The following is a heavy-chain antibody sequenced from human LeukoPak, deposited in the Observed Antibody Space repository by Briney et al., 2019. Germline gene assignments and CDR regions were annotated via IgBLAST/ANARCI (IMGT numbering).Heavy chain of an antibody. D-gene: IGHD3-10*01. V-gene: IGHV3-23*01. CDR1: GFTFSSYA. Sequence: GGSLRLSCAASGFTFSSYAMSWVRQAPGKGLEWVSGISGSGGSTYNADSVKGRFTISRDNFENTLHLQMNTLRAEDTAVYYCAKDYFGSGSYYNANPYYFDYWGQGTLVTVSS. CDR3: AKDYFGSGSYYNANPYYFDY. J-gene: IGHJ4*02. CDR2: ISGSGGST.